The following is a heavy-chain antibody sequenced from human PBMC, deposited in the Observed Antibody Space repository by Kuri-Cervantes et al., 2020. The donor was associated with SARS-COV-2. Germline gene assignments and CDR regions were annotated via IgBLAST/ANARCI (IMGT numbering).Heavy chain of an antibody. J-gene: IGHJ4*02. D-gene: IGHD6-13*01. CDR2: IIPSLGIA. CDR1: GDTFSSYA. V-gene: IGHV1-69*10. CDR3: ARHWRQQLKTIDY. Sequence: SVKVSCKGSGDTFSSYAIGWVRQAPGQGLERMGGIIPSLGIANYAQKFQGRVTITADKSTSTAYMEMSILRSENTAVYYCARHWRQQLKTIDYWGQGTLVTVSS.